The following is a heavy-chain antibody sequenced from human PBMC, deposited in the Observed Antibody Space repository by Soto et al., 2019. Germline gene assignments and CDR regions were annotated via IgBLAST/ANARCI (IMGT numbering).Heavy chain of an antibody. Sequence: QVQLQESGPGLVKPSQTLSLTCTVSGGSISSGGYYWSWIRQHPGKGLEWIVYIYYSGSTYYNPSLKSRVTISVDTSKNQFSLKLSSVTAADTAVYYCARAQYGSGSMAFDYWGQGTLVTVSS. V-gene: IGHV4-31*03. J-gene: IGHJ4*02. CDR1: GGSISSGGYY. CDR2: IYYSGST. D-gene: IGHD3-10*01. CDR3: ARAQYGSGSMAFDY.